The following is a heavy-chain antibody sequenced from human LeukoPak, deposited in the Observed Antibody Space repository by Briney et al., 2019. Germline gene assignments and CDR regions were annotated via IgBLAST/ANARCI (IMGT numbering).Heavy chain of an antibody. V-gene: IGHV4-59*08. J-gene: IGHJ4*02. D-gene: IGHD6-6*01. Sequence: SETLSLTSTDPGGSISSYYWSWIRQTPGKGLEWIGYISYSGSTYYNPSLKSRVIISVDTSKSQFSLKLSSVTAADTAVYYCARLGDSTSRLYYFDYWGQGTLVTVSS. CDR1: GGSISSYY. CDR3: ARLGDSTSRLYYFDY. CDR2: ISYSGST.